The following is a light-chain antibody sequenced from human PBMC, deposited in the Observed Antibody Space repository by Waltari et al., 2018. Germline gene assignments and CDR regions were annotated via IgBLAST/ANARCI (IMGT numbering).Light chain of an antibody. CDR3: SSYSTSSSLIL. V-gene: IGLV2-14*03. J-gene: IGLJ2*01. Sequence: QSALSQPASVSGSPGQSITISCTGASSDVGGHDYVSWYQQHPGKAPKLIIRDVNNRPSGVSNRFSGSKSGNTASLTISGLQAEDGADYYCSSYSTSSSLILFGEGTKVTVL. CDR1: SSDVGGHDY. CDR2: DVN.